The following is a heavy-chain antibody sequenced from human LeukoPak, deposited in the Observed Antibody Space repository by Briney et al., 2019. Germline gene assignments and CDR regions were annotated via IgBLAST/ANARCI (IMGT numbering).Heavy chain of an antibody. D-gene: IGHD4-23*01. CDR1: GFTFSSYG. CDR2: IWYDGSNK. V-gene: IGHV3-33*01. Sequence: GRSLRLSCAASGFTFSSYGMHWVRQAPGKGLEWVAVIWYDGSNKYYADSVKGRFTISRDNSKNTLYPQMNSLRAEDTAVYYCARDLNGLRDYGGLDVWGQGTTVTVSS. J-gene: IGHJ6*02. CDR3: ARDLNGLRDYGGLDV.